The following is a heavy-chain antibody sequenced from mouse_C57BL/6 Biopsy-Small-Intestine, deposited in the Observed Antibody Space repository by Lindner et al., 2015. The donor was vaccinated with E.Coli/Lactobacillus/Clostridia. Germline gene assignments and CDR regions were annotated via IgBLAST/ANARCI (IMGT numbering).Heavy chain of an antibody. CDR3: ARTDYAWFAY. Sequence: VQLQESGAELARPGASVKLSCKASGYTFTSYGISWVKQRTGQGLEWIGDINPNNGGTIYNQKFKGKATLTVDKSSSTAYMELNSLTSEDSAVYYCARTDYAWFAYWGQGTLVTVSA. D-gene: IGHD2-4*01. J-gene: IGHJ3*01. V-gene: IGHV1-81*01. CDR2: INPNNGGT. CDR1: GYTFTSYG.